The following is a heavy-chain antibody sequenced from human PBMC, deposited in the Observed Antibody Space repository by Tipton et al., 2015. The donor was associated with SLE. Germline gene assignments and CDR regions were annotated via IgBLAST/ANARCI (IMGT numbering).Heavy chain of an antibody. CDR2: INPYTGNT. Sequence: QVQLVQSGAEIKKPGASVKVSCKASGYTFTSYAISWVRQAPGQGLEWMGWINPYTGNTDYAQKVQGRVTMTTDTSRSTAFMELRSLRSDDTAVYYCTRDTRYQHASDVWGQGTLVTVSS. V-gene: IGHV1-18*01. CDR3: TRDTRYQHASDV. D-gene: IGHD2-2*01. CDR1: GYTFTSYA. J-gene: IGHJ4*02.